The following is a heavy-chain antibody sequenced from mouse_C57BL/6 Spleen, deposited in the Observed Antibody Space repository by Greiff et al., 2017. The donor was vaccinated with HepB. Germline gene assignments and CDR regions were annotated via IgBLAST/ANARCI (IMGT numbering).Heavy chain of an antibody. J-gene: IGHJ2*01. CDR2: INPGSGGT. CDR1: GYAFTNYL. V-gene: IGHV1-54*01. CDR3: ARSYGNYRYFDY. Sequence: VKLQESGAELVRPGTSVKVSCKASGYAFTNYLIEWVKQRPGQGLEWIGVINPGSGGTNYNEKFKGKATLTADKSSSTAYMQLSSLTSEDSAVYFCARSYGNYRYFDYWGQGTTLTVSS. D-gene: IGHD2-1*01.